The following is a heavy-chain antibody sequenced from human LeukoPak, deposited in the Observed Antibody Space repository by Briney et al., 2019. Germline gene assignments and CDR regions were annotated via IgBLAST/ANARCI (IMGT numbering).Heavy chain of an antibody. CDR1: GDSISGYY. Sequence: SETLSLTCTVSGDSISGYYWNWIRQPPGKGLEWIGHVFYTGTTKYHPSLKSRIAISVDTSSNQFSLKLRFVTTADTAVYYCARGITVTTTSDHLDFWGQGIPVTVPS. CDR3: ARGITVTTTSDHLDF. D-gene: IGHD4-17*01. J-gene: IGHJ4*02. CDR2: VFYTGTT. V-gene: IGHV4-59*01.